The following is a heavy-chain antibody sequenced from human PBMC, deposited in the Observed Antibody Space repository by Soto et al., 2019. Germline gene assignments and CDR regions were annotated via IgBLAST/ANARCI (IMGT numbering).Heavy chain of an antibody. D-gene: IGHD5-12*01. V-gene: IGHV3-30-3*01. J-gene: IGHJ4*02. Sequence: PGGSLRLSCAASGFTFSSYAMDWVRQAPGKGLEWVAVISYDGTNKYYADSVKGRFTISRDNSKNTLYLQMNTLRAEDTAVYFCARDRETKWLQLDSCGQGXLVTVYS. CDR2: ISYDGTNK. CDR1: GFTFSSYA. CDR3: ARDRETKWLQLDS.